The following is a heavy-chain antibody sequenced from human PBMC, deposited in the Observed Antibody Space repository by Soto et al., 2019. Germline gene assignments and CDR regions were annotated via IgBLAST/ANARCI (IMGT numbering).Heavy chain of an antibody. CDR2: IYYSGTT. CDR1: GGSISSGDYY. J-gene: IGHJ3*02. Sequence: HVQLQESGPGLVKPSQTLSLTCTVSGGSISSGDYYWNWIRQPPGKGLEWIGSIYYSGTTYSSPSLKNRIVLSVDMSANQFSLRLTSVTAADTAIYYCVRELLGGSYGLMRAFDIWGQGTTVTVSS. CDR3: VRELLGGSYGLMRAFDI. D-gene: IGHD3-16*01. V-gene: IGHV4-30-4*01.